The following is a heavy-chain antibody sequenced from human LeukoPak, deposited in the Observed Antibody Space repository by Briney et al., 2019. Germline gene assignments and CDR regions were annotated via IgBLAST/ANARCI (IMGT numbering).Heavy chain of an antibody. J-gene: IGHJ4*02. Sequence: PETLSLTCTVSGGSVGSGGYYWSWIRQPPGGGLEWIGDIYYIRNTNYNPSLKSRVTMSLDPSKNQFSLKLNSVTAADTAVYYCARTQSQSGSYRYYFAYWGQGTLVTVSS. CDR1: GGSVGSGGYY. CDR3: ARTQSQSGSYRYYFAY. D-gene: IGHD1-26*01. V-gene: IGHV4-61*08. CDR2: IYYIRNT.